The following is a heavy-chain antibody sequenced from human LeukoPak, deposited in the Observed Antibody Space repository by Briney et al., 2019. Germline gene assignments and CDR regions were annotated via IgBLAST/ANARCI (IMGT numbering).Heavy chain of an antibody. CDR1: GFTFSSYW. D-gene: IGHD2-2*01. Sequence: PGGSLRLSCAGSGFTFSSYWMTWVRQAPGKGLEWVANIKQDGSEKYSVDSVKGRFTISRDNAKNSLYLQMNSLRPGDTAVYYCARENSHQLPYTLDYWGQGTLVTVSS. V-gene: IGHV3-7*01. J-gene: IGHJ4*02. CDR3: ARENSHQLPYTLDY. CDR2: IKQDGSEK.